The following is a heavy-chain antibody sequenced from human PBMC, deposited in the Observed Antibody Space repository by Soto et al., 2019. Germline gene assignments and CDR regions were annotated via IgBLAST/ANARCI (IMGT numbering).Heavy chain of an antibody. J-gene: IGHJ4*02. CDR1: GGSISSYY. CDR2: IHYSGST. Sequence: SETLSLTCTVSGGSISSYYWSWIRQPPGKGLEWIGYIHYSGSTNYNPSLRSRVTISVDTSKNQFSLKLNSMTAADTAVYYCARHNYGSGSTYFDYWGQGTLVTVSS. V-gene: IGHV4-59*08. CDR3: ARHNYGSGSTYFDY. D-gene: IGHD3-10*01.